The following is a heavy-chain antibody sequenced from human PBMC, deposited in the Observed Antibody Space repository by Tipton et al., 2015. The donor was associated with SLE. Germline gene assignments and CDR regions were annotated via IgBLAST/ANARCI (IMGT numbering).Heavy chain of an antibody. CDR2: VTWNSRHI. D-gene: IGHD4-17*01. V-gene: IGHV3-9*01. CDR1: GITFSSFA. Sequence: SLRLSCAASGITFSSFAMNWVRQAPGEGLERVSSVTWNSRHIVYADSVKGRFTISRDNAKNSLYLQMNSLRAEDTALYYCARESTVTTLAFDIWGQGTMVTVSS. CDR3: ARESTVTTLAFDI. J-gene: IGHJ3*02.